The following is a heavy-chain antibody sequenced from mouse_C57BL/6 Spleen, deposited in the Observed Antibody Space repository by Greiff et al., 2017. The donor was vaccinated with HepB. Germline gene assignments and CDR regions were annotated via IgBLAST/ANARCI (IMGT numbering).Heavy chain of an antibody. D-gene: IGHD1-1*01. V-gene: IGHV1-55*01. CDR3: ARDEWVVGEDYYFDY. CDR2: IYPGSGST. Sequence: QVQLQQSGAELVKPGASVKMSCKASGYTFTSYWITWVKQRPGQGLEWIGDIYPGSGSTNYNEKFKSKATLTVDTSSSTAYMQLSSLTSEDSAVYYCARDEWVVGEDYYFDYWGQGTTLTVSS. J-gene: IGHJ2*01. CDR1: GYTFTSYW.